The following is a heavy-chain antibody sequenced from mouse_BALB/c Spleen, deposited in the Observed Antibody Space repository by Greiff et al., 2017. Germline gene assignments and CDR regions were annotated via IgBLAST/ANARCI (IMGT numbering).Heavy chain of an antibody. CDR1: GFTFSSYA. J-gene: IGHJ3*01. CDR2: ISSGGSYT. D-gene: IGHD3-1*01. Sequence: EVQLVESGGGLVKPGGSLKLSCAASGFTFSSYAMSWVRQTPEKRLEWVATISSGGSYTYYPDSVKGRFTISRDNAKNTLYLQMSSLRSEDTAMYYCATARAYWGQGTPVTVSA. V-gene: IGHV5-9-3*01. CDR3: ATARAY.